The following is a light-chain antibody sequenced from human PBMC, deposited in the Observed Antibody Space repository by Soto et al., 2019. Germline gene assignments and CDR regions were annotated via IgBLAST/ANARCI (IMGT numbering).Light chain of an antibody. J-gene: IGKJ4*01. V-gene: IGKV3D-20*02. CDR1: QTASSSH. Sequence: IVLTQSPSALSLSPGERATLSCRASQTASSSHLAWYQQKPGQAPRLLIYDASSGATGISDRFSGSGSGTDFTLTISSLEPEDFAVYYCQQRSNWLTFGGGTKVAIK. CDR3: QQRSNWLT. CDR2: DAS.